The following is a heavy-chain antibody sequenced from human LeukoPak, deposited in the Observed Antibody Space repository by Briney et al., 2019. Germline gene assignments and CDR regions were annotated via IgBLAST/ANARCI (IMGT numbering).Heavy chain of an antibody. D-gene: IGHD3-10*01. CDR3: AKLGKTENHYGSGRFSYYYYMDV. CDR2: ISDDGSKI. J-gene: IGHJ6*03. V-gene: IGHV3-30*04. Sequence: GRSLRLSCAASGSTFSTDAMHWVRQAPGKGLEWVAVISDDGSKIYYADSVKGRFTISRDNSKNTLYLQMNSLRAEDTAVYYCAKLGKTENHYGSGRFSYYYYMDVWGKGTTVTISS. CDR1: GSTFSTDA.